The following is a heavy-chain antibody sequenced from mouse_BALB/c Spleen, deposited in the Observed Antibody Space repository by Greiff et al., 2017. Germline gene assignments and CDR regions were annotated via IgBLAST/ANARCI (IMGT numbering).Heavy chain of an antibody. CDR3: AREGTLRAWFAY. CDR1: GFTFSSYA. CDR2: ISSGGST. D-gene: IGHD1-1*01. V-gene: IGHV5-6-5*01. J-gene: IGHJ3*01. Sequence: EVMLVESGGGLVKPGGSLKLSCAASGFTFSSYAMSWVRQTPEKRLEWVASISSGGSTYYPDSVKGRFTISRDNARNILYLQMSSLRSEDTAMYYCAREGTLRAWFAYWGQGTLVTVSA.